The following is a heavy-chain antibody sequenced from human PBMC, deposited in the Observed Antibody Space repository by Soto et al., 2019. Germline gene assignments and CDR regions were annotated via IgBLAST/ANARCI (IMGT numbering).Heavy chain of an antibody. D-gene: IGHD2-21*01. J-gene: IGHJ6*02. CDR3: ARDKFLRGYYYYGMDV. CDR2: IWYDGSNK. Sequence: QVQLVESGGGVVQPGRSLRLSCAASGFPFSSYGMHWVRQAPGKGLEWVAVIWYDGSNKYYADSVKGRFTISRDNSKKTLYLQMNSLRAEDTAVYYCARDKFLRGYYYYGMDVWGQGTTVTVSS. V-gene: IGHV3-33*01. CDR1: GFPFSSYG.